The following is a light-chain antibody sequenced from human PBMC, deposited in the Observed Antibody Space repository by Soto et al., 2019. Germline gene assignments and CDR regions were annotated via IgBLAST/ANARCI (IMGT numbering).Light chain of an antibody. CDR2: VNIDGSH. J-gene: IGLJ3*02. V-gene: IGLV4-69*02. CDR3: QTWGTGVHWV. Sequence: QAVVTQSPSTSASLGASVKLTCTLTSGHTTYAITWHQQQPEKGPRYLMRVNIDGSHSKGDGIPDRFSGSSSGAERYLTISNLQSEDEADYYCQTWGTGVHWVFGEATKVTVL. CDR1: SGHTTYA.